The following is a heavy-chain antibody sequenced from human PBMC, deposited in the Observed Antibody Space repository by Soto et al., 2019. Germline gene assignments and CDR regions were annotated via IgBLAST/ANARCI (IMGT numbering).Heavy chain of an antibody. CDR3: ARRYYDYIWGSYRPYYFDY. Sequence: SETLSLTCTVSGGSISSSSYYWGWIRQPPGKGLEWIGSIYYSGSTYYNPSLKSRVTISVDTSKNQFSLKLSSVTAADTAVYYCARRYYDYIWGSYRPYYFDYWGQGTLVTVSS. CDR1: GGSISSSSYY. V-gene: IGHV4-39*01. D-gene: IGHD3-16*02. J-gene: IGHJ4*02. CDR2: IYYSGST.